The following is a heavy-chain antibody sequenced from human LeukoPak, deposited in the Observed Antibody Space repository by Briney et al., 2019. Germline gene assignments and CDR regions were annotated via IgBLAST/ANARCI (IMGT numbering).Heavy chain of an antibody. CDR2: ISDFRQTT. J-gene: IGHJ4*02. CDR1: GFTISRYV. Sequence: PGGSLRLSCAASGFTISRYVMSWVRQAPGKGLEWVSSISDFRQTTYYADSVKGRFTISRDNSKNTLYLQMNSLRADDTAIYYCAKPDGPDYWGQGTLVTVSS. D-gene: IGHD1-14*01. CDR3: AKPDGPDY. V-gene: IGHV3-23*01.